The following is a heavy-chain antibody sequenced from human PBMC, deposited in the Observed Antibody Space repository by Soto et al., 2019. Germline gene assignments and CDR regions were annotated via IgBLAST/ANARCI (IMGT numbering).Heavy chain of an antibody. J-gene: IGHJ6*02. D-gene: IGHD2-2*02. CDR2: ISSSSSYI. Sequence: LRLSCAASGFTFSSYSMNWVRQAPGKGLEWVSSISSSSSYIYYADSVKGRFTISRDNAKNSLYLQMNSLRAEDTAVYYCARALGYCSSTSCFTGYGMDVWGQGTTVTVSS. V-gene: IGHV3-21*01. CDR3: ARALGYCSSTSCFTGYGMDV. CDR1: GFTFSSYS.